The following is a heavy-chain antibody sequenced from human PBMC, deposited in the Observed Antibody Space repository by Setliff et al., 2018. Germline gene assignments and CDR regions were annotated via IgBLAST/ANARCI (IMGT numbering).Heavy chain of an antibody. CDR3: ARENTAKNFWGEESDY. Sequence: ASVKVSCKAFRYTFNDYYIHWVRQAPGQGLEWMGVINPGDGSATYAQKFQGRVKMTRDTSTNTVYMQLNSLRFEDRAVYYCARENTAKNFWGEESDYWGQGTLVTVSS. CDR2: INPGDGSA. V-gene: IGHV1-46*02. J-gene: IGHJ4*02. CDR1: RYTFNDYY. D-gene: IGHD3-3*01.